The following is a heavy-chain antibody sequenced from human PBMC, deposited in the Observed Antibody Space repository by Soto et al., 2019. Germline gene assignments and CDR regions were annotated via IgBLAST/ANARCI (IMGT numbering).Heavy chain of an antibody. D-gene: IGHD6-13*01. CDR3: AKEAERGSSRWYRGYYYYYYGMDV. V-gene: IGHV3-43*02. J-gene: IGHJ6*02. CDR1: GFTFDDYA. Sequence: GGSLRLSCAASGFTFDDYAMHWVRQAPGKGLEWVSLISGDGGSTYYADSVKGRFTISRDNSKNSLYLQMNSLRTEDAALYYCAKEAERGSSRWYRGYYYYYYGMDVWGQGTTVTVSS. CDR2: ISGDGGST.